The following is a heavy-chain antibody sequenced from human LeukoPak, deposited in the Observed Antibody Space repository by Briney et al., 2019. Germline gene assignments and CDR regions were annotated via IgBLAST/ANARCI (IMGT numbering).Heavy chain of an antibody. D-gene: IGHD2-15*01. Sequence: PGGSLKLSCAASGFTFSGSAMHWVRQASGKGLEWVGRIRSKANSYATAYAASVKGRFTISRDDSKNTAYLQMNSLKTEDTAVYYCTSRIVVVYYMDVWGKGTTVTISS. CDR2: IRSKANSYAT. J-gene: IGHJ6*03. CDR3: TSRIVVVYYMDV. V-gene: IGHV3-73*01. CDR1: GFTFSGSA.